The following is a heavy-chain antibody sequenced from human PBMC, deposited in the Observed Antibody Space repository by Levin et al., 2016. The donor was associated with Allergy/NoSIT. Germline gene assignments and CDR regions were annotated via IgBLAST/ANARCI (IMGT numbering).Heavy chain of an antibody. CDR2: ISVNNGNT. Sequence: WVRQAPGQGLEWLGWISVNNGNTNYAQKFQGRVTMTTDTSTSTAYMDLRSLRSDDTAVYFCTRHRYYDSSAYYFNWFDPWGPGEPWSPSPQ. CDR3: TRHRYYDSSAYYFNWFDP. J-gene: IGHJ5*02. V-gene: IGHV1-18*01. D-gene: IGHD3-22*01.